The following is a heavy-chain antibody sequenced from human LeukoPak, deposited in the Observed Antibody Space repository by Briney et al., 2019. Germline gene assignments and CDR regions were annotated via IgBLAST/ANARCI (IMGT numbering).Heavy chain of an antibody. J-gene: IGHJ4*02. D-gene: IGHD3-10*01. V-gene: IGHV4-39*07. Sequence: PSETLSLTCTVSGGSISSSSYYWGWIRQPPGKGLEWIGSIYHSGSTYYNPSLKSRVTISVDTSKNQFSLKLSSVTAADTAVYYCARGSFGSGSYMGWGQGTLVTVSS. CDR1: GGSISSSSYY. CDR3: ARGSFGSGSYMG. CDR2: IYHSGST.